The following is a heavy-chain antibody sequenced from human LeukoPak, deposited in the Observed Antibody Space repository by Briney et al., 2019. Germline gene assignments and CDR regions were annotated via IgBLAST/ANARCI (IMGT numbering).Heavy chain of an antibody. J-gene: IGHJ4*02. V-gene: IGHV3-23*01. CDR1: GFTFSSYG. Sequence: GGSLRLSCAASGFTFSSYGMSWVRQAPGKGLEWVSAISGSGGSTYYADSVKGRFTISRDNSKNTLYLQMNSLRAEDTAVYYCAKDQAYDSSGYLYYWGQGTLVTVSS. D-gene: IGHD3-22*01. CDR3: AKDQAYDSSGYLYY. CDR2: ISGSGGST.